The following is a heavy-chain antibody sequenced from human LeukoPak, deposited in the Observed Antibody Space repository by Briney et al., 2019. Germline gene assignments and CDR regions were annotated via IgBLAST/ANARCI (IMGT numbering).Heavy chain of an antibody. J-gene: IGHJ4*02. Sequence: GGSLRLSCAASGFTFSDYYMSWIRQAPGKGLEWVSYISSSGSTIYYADSVKGRCTISRDNAKNSVYLQMNSLTAEDTAGYYCAISSSGYDSSGGYWGQGTLVTVSS. CDR3: AISSSGYDSSGGY. D-gene: IGHD3-22*01. CDR1: GFTFSDYY. CDR2: ISSSGSTI. V-gene: IGHV3-11*04.